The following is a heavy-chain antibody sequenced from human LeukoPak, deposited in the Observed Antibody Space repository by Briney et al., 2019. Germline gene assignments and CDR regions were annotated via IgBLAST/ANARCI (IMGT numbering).Heavy chain of an antibody. CDR3: ARVLLVEDSESHYFDH. CDR1: GYTFTSYG. Sequence: ASVKVSCKASGYTFTSYGISWVRQAPGQGLEWMGWISACNGNTNYAQKLQGRVTMTTDTSTTTAYMELRTLRSDDTAVYYCARVLLVEDSESHYFDHWGQGTLVTVTS. J-gene: IGHJ4*02. CDR2: ISACNGNT. D-gene: IGHD1-26*01. V-gene: IGHV1-18*01.